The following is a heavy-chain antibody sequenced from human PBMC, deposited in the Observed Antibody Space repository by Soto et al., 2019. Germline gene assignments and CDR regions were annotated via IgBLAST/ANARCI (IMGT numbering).Heavy chain of an antibody. Sequence: SVKVSCKASGGTFSRYAISWVRQAPGQGLEWMGGIIAIFGTANYAQKFQGRVTITADESTSTAYMELSSLSFEDTAVYYCLRPGVGPTTTRYLDPWGQGPLVTVSS. J-gene: IGHJ5*02. D-gene: IGHD1-26*01. V-gene: IGHV1-69*13. CDR1: GGTFSRYA. CDR2: IIAIFGTA. CDR3: LRPGVGPTTTRYLDP.